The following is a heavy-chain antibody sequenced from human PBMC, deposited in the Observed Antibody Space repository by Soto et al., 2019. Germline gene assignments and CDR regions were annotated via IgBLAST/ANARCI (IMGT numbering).Heavy chain of an antibody. CDR3: AKDLDQDYLWESYRPPFDY. D-gene: IGHD3-16*02. CDR2: ITVSGGST. Sequence: HPGGSLRLPCAASGFIFNNYAMTWVGPAPGKGMASASSITVSGGSTYYADSVKGRFTISRDNSKNTLHLQMNSLRAEDTAVYYCAKDLDQDYLWESYRPPFDYWGQGTLVTVSS. CDR1: GFIFNNYA. J-gene: IGHJ4*02. V-gene: IGHV3-23*01.